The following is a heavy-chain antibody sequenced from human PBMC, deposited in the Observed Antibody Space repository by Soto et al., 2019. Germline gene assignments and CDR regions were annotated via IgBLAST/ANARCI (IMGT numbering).Heavy chain of an antibody. J-gene: IGHJ6*02. Sequence: SETLSLTCAVYDGSFSGYYWIWIRQPLGKGLEWIGEIEHNGNTNYNPSFTSRATISLDTSKNQFSLKLSSVIAADTALYYCARGGGYSYHLYGMDVWGQGTAVTVSS. CDR3: ARGGGYSYHLYGMDV. V-gene: IGHV4-34*01. CDR1: DGSFSGYY. D-gene: IGHD5-18*01. CDR2: IEHNGNT.